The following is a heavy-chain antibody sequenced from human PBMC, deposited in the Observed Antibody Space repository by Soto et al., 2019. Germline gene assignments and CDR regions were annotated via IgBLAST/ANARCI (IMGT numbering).Heavy chain of an antibody. CDR3: AKNDCVYTTCQLIDH. V-gene: IGHV3-23*01. D-gene: IGHD1-26*01. CDR1: GFTFSDYA. J-gene: IGHJ4*02. Sequence: EVQLMESGGGLVQPGGSLRLSCAASGFTFSDYAMSWVRQAPGKGLEWVSAISGAGNSASHASSVQGRFVISRDNSKTTLSLQRNSLRAEDTAAYYCAKNDCVYTTCQLIDHWGQATLLTLSS. CDR2: ISGAGNSA.